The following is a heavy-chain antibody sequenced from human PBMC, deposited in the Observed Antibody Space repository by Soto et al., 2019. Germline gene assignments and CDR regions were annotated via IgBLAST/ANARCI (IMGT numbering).Heavy chain of an antibody. CDR1: GFTFSNAW. D-gene: IGHD2-21*01. Sequence: EVQLVESGGGLVKPGGSLRLSCAASGFTFSNAWMSWARQAPGKGLEWVGGIKSRTDGGTVDYAAPVKGRFTIARDDSKSTLYLQMNSLKTEDTAVYYCAHSVYCGGDCYPGGWGQGTLVTVSS. J-gene: IGHJ4*02. CDR3: AHSVYCGGDCYPGG. V-gene: IGHV3-15*01. CDR2: IKSRTDGGTV.